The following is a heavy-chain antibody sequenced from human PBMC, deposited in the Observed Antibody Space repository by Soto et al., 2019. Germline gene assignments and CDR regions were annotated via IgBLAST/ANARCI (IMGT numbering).Heavy chain of an antibody. D-gene: IGHD6-19*01. CDR2: ISGNNGNT. J-gene: IGHJ4*02. CDR1: GYTFSTYG. V-gene: IGHV1-18*01. CDR3: ARAQWQWLVTTEYDC. Sequence: QVQLVQSGAEVKKHGASVKVSCKASGYTFSTYGISWVRQAPGQGLEWMGWISGNNGNTDYAQSIHGRVTMTTYTITSTAYMELRSLRSDDTAVYYCARAQWQWLVTTEYDCWGQGTLVTVSS.